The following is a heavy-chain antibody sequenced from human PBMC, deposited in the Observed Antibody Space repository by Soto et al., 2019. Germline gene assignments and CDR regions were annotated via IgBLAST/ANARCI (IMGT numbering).Heavy chain of an antibody. V-gene: IGHV4-30-2*01. CDR3: ARGITMVRGARNPPSFYFDY. CDR1: GGSISSGGFS. CDR2: IYHSGST. J-gene: IGHJ4*02. D-gene: IGHD3-10*01. Sequence: QLQLQESGSGLVKPSQTLSLTCAVSGGSISSGGFSWSWIRQPPGKGLEWIGYIYHSGSTYYNPSLKSRVTISVDRSKNQFSLKLSSVTAADTAVYYCARGITMVRGARNPPSFYFDYWGQGTLVTVSS.